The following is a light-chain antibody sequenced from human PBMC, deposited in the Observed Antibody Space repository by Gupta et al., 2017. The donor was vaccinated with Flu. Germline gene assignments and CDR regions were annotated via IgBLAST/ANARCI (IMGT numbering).Light chain of an antibody. V-gene: IGKV1-39*01. CDR2: AAS. J-gene: IGKJ3*01. CDR1: QSIKNY. Sequence: DIQMTQSLSSLSASVGDRVTITCRASQSIKNYLNWYQQKPGKAPKSLIYAASNLQSGVPSRFSGSASGTDCTLTSSGLQPEDFATYYCQQSSTLPFTFGPGTKVDF. CDR3: QQSSTLPFT.